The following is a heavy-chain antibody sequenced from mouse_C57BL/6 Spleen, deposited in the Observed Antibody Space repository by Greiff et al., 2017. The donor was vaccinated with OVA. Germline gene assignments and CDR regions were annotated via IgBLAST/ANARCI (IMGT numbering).Heavy chain of an antibody. J-gene: IGHJ3*01. CDR1: GYTFTSYW. CDR2: IDPNSGGS. CDR3: ARERVYYYGSSYGFAY. V-gene: IGHV1-72*01. Sequence: QVQLQQSGAELVKPGASVKLSCKASGYTFTSYWMHWVKQRPGRGLEWIGRIDPNSGGSKYNEKFKSKATLTVDKPSSTAYMQLRSLTSEDSAVYNCARERVYYYGSSYGFAYWGQGTLVTVSA. D-gene: IGHD1-1*01.